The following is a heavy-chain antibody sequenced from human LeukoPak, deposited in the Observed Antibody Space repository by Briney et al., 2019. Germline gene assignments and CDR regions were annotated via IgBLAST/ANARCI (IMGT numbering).Heavy chain of an antibody. D-gene: IGHD2-15*01. CDR2: INHSGST. J-gene: IGHJ5*02. Sequence: GSLRLSCAASGFTFSSYWMSWIRQPPGKGLEWIGEINHSGSTNYNPSLKSRVTISVDTSKNQFSLKLSSVTAADTAVYYCARGPNENCSGGSCYSGNLRWFDPWGQGTLVTVSS. CDR1: GFTFSSYW. V-gene: IGHV4-34*01. CDR3: ARGPNENCSGGSCYSGNLRWFDP.